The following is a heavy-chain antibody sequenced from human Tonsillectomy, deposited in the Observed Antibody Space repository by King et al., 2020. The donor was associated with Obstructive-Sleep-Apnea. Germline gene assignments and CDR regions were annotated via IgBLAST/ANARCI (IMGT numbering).Heavy chain of an antibody. D-gene: IGHD6-19*01. J-gene: IGHJ4*02. CDR2: ISWNSGSI. CDR3: VKDKNSGWYVDYFDY. Sequence: VQLVESGGGLVQPGRSLRLSCAASGFTFDDYAMHWVRQAPGKGLEWVSGISWNSGSIGYADSVKGRFTISRDNAKNSLFLQMNSLRTEDTAVYYCVKDKNSGWYVDYFDYWGQGALVTVSS. CDR1: GFTFDDYA. V-gene: IGHV3-9*01.